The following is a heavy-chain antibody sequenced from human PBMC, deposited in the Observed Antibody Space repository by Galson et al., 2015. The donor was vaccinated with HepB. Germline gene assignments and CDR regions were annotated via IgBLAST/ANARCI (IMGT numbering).Heavy chain of an antibody. J-gene: IGHJ5*02. Sequence: SLRLSCAASGFTFSSYSMDWVRQAPGKGLEWVLSISSSSSYIYYTDSVKGRFTIFRDNARNSLYLQMNSLRAEDTAVYYCARDNTYYGSGSYDHWGQGTLVTVSS. D-gene: IGHD3-10*01. CDR3: ARDNTYYGSGSYDH. CDR2: ISSSSSYI. CDR1: GFTFSSYS. V-gene: IGHV3-21*01.